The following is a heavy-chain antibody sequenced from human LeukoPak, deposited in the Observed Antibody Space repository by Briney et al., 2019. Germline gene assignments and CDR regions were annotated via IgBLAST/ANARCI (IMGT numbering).Heavy chain of an antibody. Sequence: GGSLRLSXAASGFTFSSYSMNWVRQAPGKGLEWVSSISSSSSYIYYADSVKGRFTISRDNAKNSLYLQMNSLRAEDTAVYYCATPIPYYDFWSGSDYWGQGTLVTVSS. V-gene: IGHV3-21*01. CDR1: GFTFSSYS. J-gene: IGHJ4*02. D-gene: IGHD3-3*01. CDR3: ATPIPYYDFWSGSDY. CDR2: ISSSSSYI.